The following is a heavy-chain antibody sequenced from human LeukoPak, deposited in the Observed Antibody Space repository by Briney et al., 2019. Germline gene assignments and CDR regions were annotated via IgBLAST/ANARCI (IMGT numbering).Heavy chain of an antibody. CDR2: IYYSGST. V-gene: IGHV4-39*07. D-gene: IGHD6-13*01. CDR1: GGSISSSSYY. Sequence: SETLSLTCTVSGGSISSSSYYWGWIRQPPGKGLEWIGSIYYSGSTYYNPSLKSRVTISVDTSKNQFSLKLSSVTAADTAVYYCAREYSSSRSNWFDPWGQGTLVTVSS. J-gene: IGHJ5*02. CDR3: AREYSSSRSNWFDP.